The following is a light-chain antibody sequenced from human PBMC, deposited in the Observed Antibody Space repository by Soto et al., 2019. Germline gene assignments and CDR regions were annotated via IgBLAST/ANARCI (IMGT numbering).Light chain of an antibody. J-gene: IGKJ1*01. CDR1: QGISSY. Sequence: AIRMTQSPSSFSASTGDRVTITCRASQGISSYLAWYQQKPGKAPKLLIYAASTLQSGVPSRFSGSGSGTEFTLTISCLQSDDFAAYYCQQYYSYPQTFGLWTKVEIK. CDR2: AAS. V-gene: IGKV1-8*01. CDR3: QQYYSYPQT.